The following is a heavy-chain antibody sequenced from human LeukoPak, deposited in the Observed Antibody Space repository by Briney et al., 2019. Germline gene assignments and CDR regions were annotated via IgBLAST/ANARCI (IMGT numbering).Heavy chain of an antibody. Sequence: PSETLSLTCTVSGGSISSYYWSWIRQPPGKGLEWIGYIYYSGSTNYNPSLKSRVTISVDTSKNQFSLKLSSVTAADTAVYYCARSGYSYGYKGYWGQGTLVTVSS. J-gene: IGHJ4*02. D-gene: IGHD5-18*01. CDR2: IYYSGST. CDR1: GGSISSYY. V-gene: IGHV4-59*01. CDR3: ARSGYSYGYKGY.